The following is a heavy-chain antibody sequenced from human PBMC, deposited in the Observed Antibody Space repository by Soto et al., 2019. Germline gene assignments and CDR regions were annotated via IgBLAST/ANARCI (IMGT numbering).Heavy chain of an antibody. CDR1: GGSISSYY. CDR2: IYYSGST. D-gene: IGHD2-8*01. CDR3: ASSFAADGALLSF. Sequence: SETLSLTCTVSGGSISSYYWSWIRQPPGKGLEWIGYIYYSGSTNYNPSLKSRVTISVDTSKNQFSLKLSSVTAADTAVYYCASSFAADGALLSFWGQGTLVPVSA. J-gene: IGHJ4*02. V-gene: IGHV4-59*01.